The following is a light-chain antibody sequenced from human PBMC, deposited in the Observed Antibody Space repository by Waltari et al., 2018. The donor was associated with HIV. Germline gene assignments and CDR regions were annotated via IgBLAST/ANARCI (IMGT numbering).Light chain of an antibody. CDR3: QVWDSSGDHPNWV. J-gene: IGLJ3*02. V-gene: IGLV3-21*04. CDR1: NMGTKG. Sequence: SYVLTQPPSVSVAPGQTATLTCGGNNMGTKGVHWYRQKPGQAPVLVIYYDSDRPSGIPERISGSNSGNAATLTISGVEAGDEADYYCQVWDSSGDHPNWVFGGGTKLTVL. CDR2: YDS.